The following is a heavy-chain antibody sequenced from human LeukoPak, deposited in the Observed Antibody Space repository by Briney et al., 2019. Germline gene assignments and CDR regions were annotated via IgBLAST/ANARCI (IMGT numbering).Heavy chain of an antibody. V-gene: IGHV1-2*02. D-gene: IGHD3-10*01. CDR1: GSSFTAFY. J-gene: IGHJ4*02. CDR3: ARDGEYGTGRYYRGCFDY. Sequence: ASVKVSCKASGSSFTAFYIRWVRQAPGQGHELMGLIHTRSGGTNYAYKFGGKVTMTRDTSNSTTCMDLGRMGSDSTAVYYCARDGEYGTGRYYRGCFDYWGQGSLVTVSS. CDR2: IHTRSGGT.